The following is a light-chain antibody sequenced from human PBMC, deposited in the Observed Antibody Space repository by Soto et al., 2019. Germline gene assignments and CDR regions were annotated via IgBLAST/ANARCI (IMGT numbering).Light chain of an antibody. CDR3: QSYDSSLTGYV. V-gene: IGLV1-40*01. J-gene: IGLJ1*01. Sequence: QLVLTQPPSVSGAPGQRVTISCTGSSSNIGAGYDVHWYQQLPGTAPKVLIYGNTNRPSGVPDRFSGSKSGTSASLAITGLQAEDEADYYCQSYDSSLTGYVFGTGTKLPS. CDR1: SSNIGAGYD. CDR2: GNT.